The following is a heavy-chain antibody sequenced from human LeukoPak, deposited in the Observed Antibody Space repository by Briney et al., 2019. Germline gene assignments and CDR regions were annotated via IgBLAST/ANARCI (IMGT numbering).Heavy chain of an antibody. V-gene: IGHV7-4-1*02. CDR2: INTNTGNP. CDR1: GYTFTSYA. J-gene: IGHJ5*02. Sequence: GASVKVSCKASGYTFTSYAMNWVRQAPGQGLEWMGWINTNTGNPTYAQGFTGRFVFSLDTSVSTAYLQISSLKAEDTAVYYCARGGVVGYGYTYSSSWYVGNWFDPWGQGTLVTVSS. CDR3: ARGGVVGYGYTYSSSWYVGNWFDP. D-gene: IGHD6-13*01.